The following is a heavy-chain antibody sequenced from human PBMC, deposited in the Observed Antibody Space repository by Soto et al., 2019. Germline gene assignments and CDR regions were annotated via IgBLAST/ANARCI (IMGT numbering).Heavy chain of an antibody. CDR2: IDTSGTT. V-gene: IGHV4-4*07. J-gene: IGHJ6*02. D-gene: IGHD3-10*01. Sequence: ETLSLTCTVSGGSISSYYVSWIRQSAGKGLEWIGRIDTSGTTNYNPSLKSRVTMSVDASKNHFSLNLSSVTAADTAVYYCARGPRGYVYYHEMDVWGQGTTVTV. CDR1: GGSISSYY. CDR3: ARGPRGYVYYHEMDV.